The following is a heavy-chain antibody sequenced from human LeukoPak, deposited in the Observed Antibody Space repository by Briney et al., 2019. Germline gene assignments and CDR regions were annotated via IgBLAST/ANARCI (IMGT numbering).Heavy chain of an antibody. CDR2: IYHSGST. V-gene: IGHV4-30-2*01. Sequence: KPSETLSLTCTVSGGSISSGGYYWSWIRQPPGKGLEWIGYIYHSGSTYYNPSLKSRVTISVDRSKNQFSLKLSSVTAADTAVYYCARRSYSSSQDDYWGQGTLVTVSS. CDR3: ARRSYSSSQDDY. D-gene: IGHD6-13*01. J-gene: IGHJ4*02. CDR1: GGSISSGGYY.